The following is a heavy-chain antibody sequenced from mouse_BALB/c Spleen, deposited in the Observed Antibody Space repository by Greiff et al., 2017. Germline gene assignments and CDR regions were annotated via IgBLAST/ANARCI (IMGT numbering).Heavy chain of an antibody. Sequence: VHVKQSGAELVKPGASVKLSCTASGFNIKDTYMHWVKQRPEQGLEWIGRIDPANGNTKYDPKFQGKATITADTSSNTAYLQLSSLTSEDTAVYYCARYGNYGYFDVWGAGTTVTVSS. V-gene: IGHV14-3*02. D-gene: IGHD2-1*01. CDR2: IDPANGNT. CDR3: ARYGNYGYFDV. CDR1: GFNIKDTY. J-gene: IGHJ1*01.